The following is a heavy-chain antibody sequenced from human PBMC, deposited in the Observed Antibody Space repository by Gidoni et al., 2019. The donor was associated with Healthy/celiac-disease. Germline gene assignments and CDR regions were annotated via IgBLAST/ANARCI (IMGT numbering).Heavy chain of an antibody. CDR3: ARDGNYYDSSGYYYDWYFDL. D-gene: IGHD3-22*01. CDR1: GGSIISGDYF. J-gene: IGHJ2*01. V-gene: IGHV4-30-4*01. Sequence: QVQLQESGPGLVKPSQTLSLACTVSGGSIISGDYFWRWIRQPPGKGLELIGYIYSSGSPYYNPSLKSRVTISVDTSKNQFSLKLSSVTAADTAVYYCARDGNYYDSSGYYYDWYFDLWGRGTLVTVSS. CDR2: IYSSGSP.